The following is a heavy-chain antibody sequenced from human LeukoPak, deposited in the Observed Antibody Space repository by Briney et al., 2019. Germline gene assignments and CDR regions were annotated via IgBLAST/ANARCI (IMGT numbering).Heavy chain of an antibody. CDR1: GGSFSGYY. Sequence: TSETLSLTCAVYGGSFSGYYWSWIRQPPGKGLEWIGEINHSGSTNYNPSLKSRVTISVDTSKNQFSLKLSSVTAADTAVYYCARGGYSYGSPFDYWGQGTLVTASS. CDR2: INHSGST. CDR3: ARGGYSYGSPFDY. D-gene: IGHD5-18*01. V-gene: IGHV4-34*01. J-gene: IGHJ4*02.